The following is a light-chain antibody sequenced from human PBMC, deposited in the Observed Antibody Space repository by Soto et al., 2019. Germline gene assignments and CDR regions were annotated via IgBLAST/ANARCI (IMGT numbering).Light chain of an antibody. Sequence: QLVLTQPPSVSRAPGQRVTISCTGSSSNIGAGYDVHWYHQLPGTAPKLLIYGNSNRPSGVPDRFSGSKSGTSASLAITGLQAEDEADYYCQSYDSSLSALYVFGTGTKVTVL. V-gene: IGLV1-40*01. CDR1: SSNIGAGYD. CDR2: GNS. J-gene: IGLJ1*01. CDR3: QSYDSSLSALYV.